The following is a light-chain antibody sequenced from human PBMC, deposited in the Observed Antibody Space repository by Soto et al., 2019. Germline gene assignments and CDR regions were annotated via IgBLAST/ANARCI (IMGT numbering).Light chain of an antibody. CDR2: KAS. CDR3: QQYDTYWT. V-gene: IGKV1-5*03. J-gene: IGKJ1*01. CDR1: QSINHW. Sequence: DIQMTQSPSTLSAAVGDRVTITCRASQSINHWLAWYQQKPGKAPKRLIYKASNLDIGVPSRFSGSGSGTEFTLIISSLQPDDFATYCFQQYDTYWTFGQGTKVEIK.